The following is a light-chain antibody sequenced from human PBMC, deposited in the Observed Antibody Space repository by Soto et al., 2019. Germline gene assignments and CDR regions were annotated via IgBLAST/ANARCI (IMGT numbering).Light chain of an antibody. CDR2: ADS. J-gene: IGKJ4*01. CDR3: QQSYTTRPLT. V-gene: IGKV1-39*01. CDR1: QTVTNY. Sequence: DIQLTQSPSSLSVSVGDRVTITCRASQTVTNYLHWYQQKPGKAPKLLIYADSNLQSGVPSRFGASGSGTDFTLTISCLQPEDFATYDWQQSYTTRPLTFGGGTKVESK.